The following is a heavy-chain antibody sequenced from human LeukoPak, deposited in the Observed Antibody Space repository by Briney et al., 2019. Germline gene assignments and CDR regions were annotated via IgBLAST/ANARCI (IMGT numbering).Heavy chain of an antibody. CDR3: SRSVDYALDY. V-gene: IGHV1-18*01. J-gene: IGHJ4*02. CDR1: GYSFSSHG. Sequence: GASVKVFSKASGYSFSSHGISWVRQAPGQGLEWMGWISIYSGNTNYAQKFQGRVTMTTDTSTTTVYMEVRSLRFDDAAVYYCSRSVDYALDYWGQGTLVTVSS. D-gene: IGHD4-17*01. CDR2: ISIYSGNT.